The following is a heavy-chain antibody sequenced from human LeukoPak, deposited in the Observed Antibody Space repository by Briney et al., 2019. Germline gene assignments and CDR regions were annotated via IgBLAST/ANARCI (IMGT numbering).Heavy chain of an antibody. Sequence: PGGSLRLSCAASGFTFSSYSMDWVRQAPGKGLEWVSSISSSSSYIYYADSVKGRFTISRDNAKNSLYLQMNSLRAEDTAVYYCARDQNYDSSGYYVAFDYWGQGTLVTVSS. V-gene: IGHV3-21*01. CDR1: GFTFSSYS. CDR3: ARDQNYDSSGYYVAFDY. CDR2: ISSSSSYI. D-gene: IGHD3-22*01. J-gene: IGHJ4*02.